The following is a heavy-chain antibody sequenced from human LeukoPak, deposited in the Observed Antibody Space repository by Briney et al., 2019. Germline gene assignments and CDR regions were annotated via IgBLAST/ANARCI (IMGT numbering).Heavy chain of an antibody. J-gene: IGHJ5*02. CDR2: IYYSGSI. CDR1: GSSISSYY. CDR3: ARVSTRAAAGKLPRGWFDP. Sequence: SETLSLTCTVSGSSISSYYWTWIRQPPGNGLEWIGYIYYSGSINYNPSLKSRVTVSVDTSKNQFSLKLSSVTAADTAVYYCARVSTRAAAGKLPRGWFDPWGQGTLVTVSS. D-gene: IGHD6-13*01. V-gene: IGHV4-59*01.